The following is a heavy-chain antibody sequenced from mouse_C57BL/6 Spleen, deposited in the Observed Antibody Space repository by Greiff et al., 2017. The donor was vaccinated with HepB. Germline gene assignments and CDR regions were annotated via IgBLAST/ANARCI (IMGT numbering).Heavy chain of an antibody. D-gene: IGHD1-1*01. CDR3: ARASVVDYYAMDY. CDR1: GYSITSGYY. J-gene: IGHJ4*01. V-gene: IGHV3-6*01. Sequence: EVQLQQSGPGLVKPSQSLSLTCSVTGYSITSGYYWNWIRQFPGNKLEWMGYISYDGSNNYNPSLKNRIPITRDTSKNQFFLKLNSVTTEDTATYYCARASVVDYYAMDYWGQGTSVTVSS. CDR2: ISYDGSN.